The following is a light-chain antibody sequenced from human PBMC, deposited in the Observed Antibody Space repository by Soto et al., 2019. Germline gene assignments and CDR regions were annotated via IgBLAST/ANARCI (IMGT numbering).Light chain of an antibody. Sequence: EIVMTQSPATLSVTPVEIATLSCRASQSVSSDLAWYQQKPGQAPRLLIYGASTRATDIPATFSGSGSGTEFTLTVSSLQSEDFAVYXXXXHXXXXXVTFXXGTKGDIK. CDR1: QSVSSD. J-gene: IGKJ4*01. CDR2: GAS. CDR3: XXHXXXXXVT. V-gene: IGKV3-15*01.